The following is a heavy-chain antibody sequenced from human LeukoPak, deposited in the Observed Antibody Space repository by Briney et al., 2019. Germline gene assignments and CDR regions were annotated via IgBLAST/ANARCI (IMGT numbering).Heavy chain of an antibody. CDR3: ARGDYDTSGYKFDY. D-gene: IGHD3-22*01. Sequence: GESLKVSCKASGYTFTGYYMHWVRQAPGQGLEWVGRIIPNSGGTNSGRKFQGRLTMTRDTSISTAYMELSRLSSDDTAVYYCARGDYDTSGYKFDYWGQGTLVTVSS. CDR2: IIPNSGGT. V-gene: IGHV1-2*06. CDR1: GYTFTGYY. J-gene: IGHJ4*02.